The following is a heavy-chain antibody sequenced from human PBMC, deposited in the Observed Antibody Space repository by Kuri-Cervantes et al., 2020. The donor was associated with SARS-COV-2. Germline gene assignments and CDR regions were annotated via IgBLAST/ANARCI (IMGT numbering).Heavy chain of an antibody. CDR2: ISSSSSTI. CDR1: GFTFSSYS. D-gene: IGHD2-2*01. J-gene: IGHJ3*02. V-gene: IGHV3-48*01. CDR3: AKDLCSSTSCSTYDAFDI. Sequence: GGSLRLSCAASGFTFSSYSMNWVRQAPGKGLEWVSYISSSSSTIYYADSVKGRFTISRDNAKNSLYLQMNNLRAEDTAVYYCAKDLCSSTSCSTYDAFDIWGQGTMVTVSS.